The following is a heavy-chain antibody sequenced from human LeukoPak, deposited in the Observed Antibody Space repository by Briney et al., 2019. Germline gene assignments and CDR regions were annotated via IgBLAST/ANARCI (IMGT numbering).Heavy chain of an antibody. V-gene: IGHV4-30-2*01. J-gene: IGHJ4*02. Sequence: SQTLSLTCAVSGGSISSGGYSWSWIRQPPGKGLEWIGYIYHSGSTYYNPSLKSRVTISVDTSKNQFSLKLSSVTAADTAVYYCARRPYCSNGICYKRPFDYWGQGTLVTVSS. CDR1: GGSISSGGYS. CDR2: IYHSGST. D-gene: IGHD2-8*01. CDR3: ARRPYCSNGICYKRPFDY.